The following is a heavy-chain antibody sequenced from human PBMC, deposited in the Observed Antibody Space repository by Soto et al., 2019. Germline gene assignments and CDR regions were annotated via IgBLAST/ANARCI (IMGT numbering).Heavy chain of an antibody. CDR1: GFTFSNAW. J-gene: IGHJ4*02. D-gene: IGHD6-13*01. CDR2: IKSKTDGGTT. Sequence: EVQLVESGGGLVKPGGSLRLSCAASGFTFSNAWMSWVRQAPGKGLEWVCRIKSKTDGGTTDYAAPVKGRFTISRDDSKNTLYLQMNSLKTEDTAVYYCTTAGYSSSWGVDYWGQGTLVTVSS. V-gene: IGHV3-15*01. CDR3: TTAGYSSSWGVDY.